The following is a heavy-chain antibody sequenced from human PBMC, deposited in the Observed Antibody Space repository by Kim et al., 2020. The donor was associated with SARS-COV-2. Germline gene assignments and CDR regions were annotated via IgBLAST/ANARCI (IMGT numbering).Heavy chain of an antibody. CDR3: ARPNTIFGVPSSFDP. V-gene: IGHV4-39*01. Sequence: NPPLKSRVTISVDTSKNQFSLKLSSVTAADTAVYYCARPNTIFGVPSSFDPWGQGTLVTVSS. D-gene: IGHD3-3*01. J-gene: IGHJ5*02.